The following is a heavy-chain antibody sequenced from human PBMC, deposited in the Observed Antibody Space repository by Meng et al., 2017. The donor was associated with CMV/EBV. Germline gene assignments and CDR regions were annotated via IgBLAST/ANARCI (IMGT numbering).Heavy chain of an antibody. Sequence: QVQLVQSGAEVKKPGSSVKVSCKASGGTFSSYAMSWVRQAPGQGLEWMRGIIPIFGTANYAQKFQGRVTITADESTSTAYMELSSLRSEDTAVYYCAREGALAYFDYWGQGTLVTVSS. D-gene: IGHD5-12*01. CDR1: GGTFSSYA. J-gene: IGHJ4*02. CDR3: AREGALAYFDY. CDR2: IIPIFGTA. V-gene: IGHV1-69*12.